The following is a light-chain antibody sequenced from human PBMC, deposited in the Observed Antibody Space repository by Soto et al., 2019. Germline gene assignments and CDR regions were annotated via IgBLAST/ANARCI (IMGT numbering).Light chain of an antibody. CDR2: KAS. CDR1: PSISGW. Sequence: DIQMTQSPATLSASVGDRVTIGCRASPSISGWLAWYQQKPGKAPKLLIYKASIFGSGVPSRFSGSGSATEFTVTISSLQREDFASYYCQQYETFPLTFGGGAKV. CDR3: QQYETFPLT. J-gene: IGKJ4*01. V-gene: IGKV1-5*03.